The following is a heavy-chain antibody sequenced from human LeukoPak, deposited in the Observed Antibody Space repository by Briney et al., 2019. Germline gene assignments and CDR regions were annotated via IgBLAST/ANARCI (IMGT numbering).Heavy chain of an antibody. V-gene: IGHV1-8*03. CDR1: EYTFTSYD. J-gene: IGHJ6*03. Sequence: GASVKVSCKASEYTFTSYDINWVRQATGQGLEWMGWMNPNSGNTGYAQKFQGRVTITRNTSISTAYMELSSLRSEDTAVYYCARGCRFLEWLLYPWDYYMDVWGKGTTVTVSS. D-gene: IGHD3-3*01. CDR2: MNPNSGNT. CDR3: ARGCRFLEWLLYPWDYYMDV.